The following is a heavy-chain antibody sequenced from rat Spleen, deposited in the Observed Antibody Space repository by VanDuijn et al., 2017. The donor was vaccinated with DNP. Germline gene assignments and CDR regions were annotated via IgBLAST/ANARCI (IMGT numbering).Heavy chain of an antibody. D-gene: IGHD1-11*01. CDR3: ARGLNYGGYIYSWYFDF. Sequence: VQLTESGPGLVQPSQTLSLTCTVTGFSLTNYNVHWVRQPPGKGLEWMGYMSYSGTTTYNPSLKSRISITRDTSKNQFFLQLNSVTTEDTATYYCARGLNYGGYIYSWYFDFWGPGTMVTVSS. CDR1: GFSLTNYN. J-gene: IGHJ1*01. CDR2: MSYSGTT. V-gene: IGHV3-1*01.